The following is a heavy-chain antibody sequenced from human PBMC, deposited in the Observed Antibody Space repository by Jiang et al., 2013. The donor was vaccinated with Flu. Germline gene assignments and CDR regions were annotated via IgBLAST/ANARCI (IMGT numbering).Heavy chain of an antibody. D-gene: IGHD2-2*02. Sequence: QSGSELKKPGASVKVSCKASGYTLTTYAMNWVRQAPGQGLEWMGWINTNTGNPTYAQGFTGRFVFSLDTSVSTAYLQISSLKAEDTAVYYCARDGNIVVVPAAIDPHFDYWAREPWSPSPQ. CDR2: INTNTGNP. CDR3: ARDGNIVVVPAAIDPHFDY. CDR1: GYTLTTYA. J-gene: IGHJ4*02. V-gene: IGHV7-4-1*02.